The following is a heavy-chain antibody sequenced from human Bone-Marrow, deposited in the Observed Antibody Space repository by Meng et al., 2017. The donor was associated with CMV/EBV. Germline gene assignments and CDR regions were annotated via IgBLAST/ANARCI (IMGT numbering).Heavy chain of an antibody. V-gene: IGHV3-7*01. CDR1: GFTFGRYW. CDR3: ARDAGHY. Sequence: GESLKISCAASGFTFGRYWMNWVRQAPGKGLEWVANIEGDGTEKYYVDSVKGRFTISRDNAKNSLYLQMNSLRVEDTAVYYCARDAGHYWGQGTLVTVSS. CDR2: IEGDGTEK. D-gene: IGHD6-13*01. J-gene: IGHJ4*02.